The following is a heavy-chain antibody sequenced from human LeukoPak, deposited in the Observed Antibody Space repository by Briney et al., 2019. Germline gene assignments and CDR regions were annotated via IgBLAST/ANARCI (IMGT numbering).Heavy chain of an antibody. J-gene: IGHJ4*02. D-gene: IGHD3-10*01. CDR1: GGSISSSSW. CDR2: IYHSGST. CDR3: ARREYYGSGSYPT. Sequence: PSETLSLTCTVSGGSISSSSWWSWVRQPPGKGLEWIGEIYHSGSTNYNPSLKSRVTISVDKSKNQFSLKLSSVTAADTAVYYCARREYYGSGSYPTWGQGTLVTVSS. V-gene: IGHV4-4*02.